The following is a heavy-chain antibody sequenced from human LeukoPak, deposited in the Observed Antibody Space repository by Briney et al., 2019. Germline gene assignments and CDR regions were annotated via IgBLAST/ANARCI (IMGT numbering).Heavy chain of an antibody. D-gene: IGHD5-12*01. Sequence: SETLSLTCAVYGGSFSGYYWSWIRQPPGKGLDWIGEINHSGSTNYNPSLKSRVTTSVDTSKNQFSLKLSSVTAADTAVYYCARGKWLRSAFDYWGQGTLVTVSS. CDR1: GGSFSGYY. J-gene: IGHJ4*02. CDR3: ARGKWLRSAFDY. CDR2: INHSGST. V-gene: IGHV4-34*01.